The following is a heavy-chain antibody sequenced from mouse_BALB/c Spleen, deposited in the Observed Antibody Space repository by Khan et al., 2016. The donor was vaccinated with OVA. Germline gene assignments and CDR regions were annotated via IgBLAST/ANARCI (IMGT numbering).Heavy chain of an antibody. J-gene: IGHJ1*01. CDR2: ISSVSATI. V-gene: IGHV5-17*02. CDR1: GFTFSSFG. CDR3: ARSLITTWYFDV. D-gene: IGHD2-4*01. Sequence: EVELGESGGGLVQPGGSRKLSCAASGFTFSSFGMHWVCQAPEKGLEWVAYISSVSATIYYADTVKGRFTISRDNPKNTLFLQMTSLRSEDTAIYYCARSLITTWYFDVWGAGTTVTVSS.